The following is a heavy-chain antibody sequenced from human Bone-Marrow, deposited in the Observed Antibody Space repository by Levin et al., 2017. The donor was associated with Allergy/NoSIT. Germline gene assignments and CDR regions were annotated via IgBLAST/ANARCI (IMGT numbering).Heavy chain of an antibody. Sequence: SCTASGFTFSSYAMCWVRQAPGKGLEWVSAFSGSSSNTYYADSVKGRFTISRDNSKNTLYLQMNSLRAEDTAVYYCAKDHGHCGSGSCFGWGQGTLVTVSS. V-gene: IGHV3-23*01. D-gene: IGHD2-15*01. CDR3: AKDHGHCGSGSCFG. CDR1: GFTFSSYA. J-gene: IGHJ4*02. CDR2: FSGSSSNT.